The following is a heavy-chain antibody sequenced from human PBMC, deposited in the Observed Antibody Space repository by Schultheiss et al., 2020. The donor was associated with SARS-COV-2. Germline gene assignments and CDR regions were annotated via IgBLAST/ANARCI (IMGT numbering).Heavy chain of an antibody. V-gene: IGHV3-23*01. D-gene: IGHD1-20*01. CDR1: GFTFSSYG. Sequence: GESLKISCAASGFTFSSYGMHWVRQAPGKGLEWVSAISGSGGSTYYADSVKGRFTISRDNAKNTLYLQMNSLKTEDTAVYYCTTDVSITGTPDAFDIWGQGTMVTVSS. J-gene: IGHJ3*02. CDR3: TTDVSITGTPDAFDI. CDR2: ISGSGGST.